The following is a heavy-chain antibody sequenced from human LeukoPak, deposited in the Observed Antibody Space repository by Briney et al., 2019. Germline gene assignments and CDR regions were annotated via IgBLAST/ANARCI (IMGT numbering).Heavy chain of an antibody. CDR2: INSDGSST. J-gene: IGHJ4*02. D-gene: IGHD3-10*01. CDR3: ARESRPFNFGYYFDL. Sequence: GGSLRLSCVASGFTFSNYAIHWVRQAPGKGLECVSAINSDGSSTNYADSVKGRFIISRDNSKNTLYLQMGSLRAEDMAIYYCARESRPFNFGYYFDLWGQGSLVTVS. V-gene: IGHV3-64*02. CDR1: GFTFSNYA.